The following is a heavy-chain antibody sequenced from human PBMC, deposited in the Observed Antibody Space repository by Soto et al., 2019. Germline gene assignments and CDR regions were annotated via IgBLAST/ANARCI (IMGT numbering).Heavy chain of an antibody. V-gene: IGHV3-30-3*01. Sequence: PGGSLRLSCAASGFSFSNSAMQWVRQAPGKGLEWVAGISFDGNNKYYADSVKGRFTISRDNSKNTLYLQMNSLRAEDTAVYYCAREYSSGWLDYWGQGTLVTVSS. D-gene: IGHD6-19*01. CDR1: GFSFSNSA. J-gene: IGHJ4*02. CDR3: AREYSSGWLDY. CDR2: ISFDGNNK.